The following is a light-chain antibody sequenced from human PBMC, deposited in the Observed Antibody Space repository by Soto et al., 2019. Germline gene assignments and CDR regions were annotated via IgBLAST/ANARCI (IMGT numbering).Light chain of an antibody. V-gene: IGKV3-11*01. J-gene: IGKJ2*01. CDR3: QQRFNWPRFT. CDR1: QSVSSY. Sequence: DIVLTQSPATLSLSPGERATLSCRASQSVSSYLAWYQQKPGQAPRLLIYDASNRATGIPARFSGGGSGTDFTLTISSLEPEDFAVYYCQQRFNWPRFTFGQGTKLEIK. CDR2: DAS.